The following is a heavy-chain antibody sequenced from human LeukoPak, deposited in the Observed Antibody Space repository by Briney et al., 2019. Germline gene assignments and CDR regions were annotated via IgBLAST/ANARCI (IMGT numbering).Heavy chain of an antibody. CDR3: AKLGHSDGWYLGAFDI. CDR1: GGSITGHY. V-gene: IGHV4-59*08. J-gene: IGHJ3*02. Sequence: PSETLSLTCAVSGGSITGHYWNWIRQTPGMRLEWIGYTSYSRTTIYNSYFKGRATMSIDTSKNQLYLNLTSVTATDTAVYYCAKLGHSDGWYLGAFDIWGQGTTLIVSS. CDR2: TSYSRTT. D-gene: IGHD6-19*01.